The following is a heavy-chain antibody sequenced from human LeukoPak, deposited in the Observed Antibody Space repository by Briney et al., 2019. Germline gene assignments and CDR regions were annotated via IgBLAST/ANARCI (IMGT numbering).Heavy chain of an antibody. Sequence: PGGSLRLSCGASGFTFGTYWMHWVRQAPGKGLVWVSGINSDGGTTTYADSVKGRFTISRGNAKNTLYLQMNNLRAEDTAIYYCATDYYVSGSYYRLFYWGQGTLVTVSS. CDR3: ATDYYVSGSYYRLFY. J-gene: IGHJ4*02. D-gene: IGHD3-10*01. CDR2: INSDGGTT. V-gene: IGHV3-74*01. CDR1: GFTFGTYW.